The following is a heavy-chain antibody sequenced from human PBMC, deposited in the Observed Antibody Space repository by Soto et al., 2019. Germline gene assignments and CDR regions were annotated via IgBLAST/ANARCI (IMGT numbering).Heavy chain of an antibody. Sequence: GGSLRLSCAASGFTFSSYAMSWVRQAPGKGLEWVSAISGSGGSTYYADSVKGRFTISRDNSKNTLYLQMNSLRAEDTAVYYCAKDLSGSYCSGGSCQEDYYYYYGMDVWGQGTTVTVSS. V-gene: IGHV3-23*01. CDR1: GFTFSSYA. CDR3: AKDLSGSYCSGGSCQEDYYYYYGMDV. J-gene: IGHJ6*02. CDR2: ISGSGGST. D-gene: IGHD2-15*01.